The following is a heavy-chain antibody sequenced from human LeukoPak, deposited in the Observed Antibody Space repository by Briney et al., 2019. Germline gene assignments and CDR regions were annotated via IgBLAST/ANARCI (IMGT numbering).Heavy chain of an antibody. CDR2: VFHSGST. D-gene: IGHD6-19*01. CDR3: ARDLAVAGTNYFDF. CDR1: GDSISSNEW. J-gene: IGHJ4*02. V-gene: IGHV4-4*02. Sequence: SETLSLTCSVSGDSISSNEWWSWVRQPPGKGLEWIGEVFHSGSTNYNPSLKSRVTISIDNSKNQFSLEVTSVTAADTAIYYCARDLAVAGTNYFDFWGQGVLVTVSS.